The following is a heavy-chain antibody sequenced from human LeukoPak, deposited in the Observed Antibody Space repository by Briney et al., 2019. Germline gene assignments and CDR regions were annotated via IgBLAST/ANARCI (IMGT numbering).Heavy chain of an antibody. J-gene: IGHJ4*02. Sequence: PSETLSLTCTVSGGSISSYYWSWIRQPAGKGLEWIGRIYTSGSTNYNPSLKSRVTMSVDTSKNQFSLKLSSVTAADTAVYYCARGGSEYYDSSGYYYQFDYWGQGTLVTVSS. CDR1: GGSISSYY. V-gene: IGHV4-4*07. CDR3: ARGGSEYYDSSGYYYQFDY. D-gene: IGHD3-22*01. CDR2: IYTSGST.